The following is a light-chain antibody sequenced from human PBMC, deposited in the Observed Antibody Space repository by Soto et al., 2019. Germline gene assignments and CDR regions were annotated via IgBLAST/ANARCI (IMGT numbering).Light chain of an antibody. J-gene: IGLJ2*01. Sequence: SYYLSQPPSVSVSPVQTASITCSGDKLGDKYACWYQQKPGQSPVLVIYQDSKRPSGIPDLFSGSNSGNTATLTISGTQAMDEDDYYCQAWDSRTXCVVVVGGTK. CDR1: KLGDKY. V-gene: IGLV3-1*01. CDR2: QDS. CDR3: QAWDSRTXCVV.